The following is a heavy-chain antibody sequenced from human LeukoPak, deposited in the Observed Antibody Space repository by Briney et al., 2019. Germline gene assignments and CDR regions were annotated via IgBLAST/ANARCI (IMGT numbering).Heavy chain of an antibody. J-gene: IGHJ4*02. Sequence: GASVKVSCKASGYTFTSYGISWVRQAPGQGLEWMGWINPNSGGTNYAQKFQGRVTMTRDTSISTAYMELSRLRSDDTAVYYCARVWGSGSLDYWGQGTLVTVSS. CDR2: INPNSGGT. CDR1: GYTFTSYG. D-gene: IGHD1-26*01. V-gene: IGHV1-2*02. CDR3: ARVWGSGSLDY.